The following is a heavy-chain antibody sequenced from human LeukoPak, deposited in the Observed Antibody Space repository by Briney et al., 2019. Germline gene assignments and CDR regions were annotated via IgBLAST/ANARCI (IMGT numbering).Heavy chain of an antibody. J-gene: IGHJ4*02. CDR3: AKHPQD. CDR1: GFNFSSYE. V-gene: IGHV3-48*03. CDR2: ISSSGNTI. Sequence: GGALRLSCAASGFNFSSYEMNWVRQAPGKGLEWVSYISSSGNTIYYADSVRGRFTISRDNAKNSLYLQMNSLRAEDTAVYYCAKHPQDWGQGTLVSVSS.